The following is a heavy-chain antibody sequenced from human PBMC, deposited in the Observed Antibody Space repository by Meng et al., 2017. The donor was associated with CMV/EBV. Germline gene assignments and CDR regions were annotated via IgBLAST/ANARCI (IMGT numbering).Heavy chain of an antibody. V-gene: IGHV1-69*10. D-gene: IGHD2-2*03. CDR3: ARRVDIVVVPATMYYYYGMDV. J-gene: IGHJ6*02. CDR2: IIPILGIA. Sequence: SVKVSCKASGGTFSSYAISWVRQAPGQGLEWMGGIIPILGIANYAQKFQGGVTITADKSTSTAYMELSSLRSEDTAVYYCARRVDIVVVPATMYYYYGMDVWGQGTTVTVSS. CDR1: GGTFSSYA.